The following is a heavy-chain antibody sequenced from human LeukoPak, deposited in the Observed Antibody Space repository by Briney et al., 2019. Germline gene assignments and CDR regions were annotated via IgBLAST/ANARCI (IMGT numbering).Heavy chain of an antibody. CDR2: IYYSGST. V-gene: IGHV4-59*12. Sequence: SETLSLTCTVSGGSISSYYWSWIRQPPGKGLEWIGYIYYSGSTNYNPSLKSRVTISVDTSKNQFSLKLSSVTAADTAVYYCARGPAWGGPEDYWGQGTLVTVSS. CDR3: ARGPAWGGPEDY. D-gene: IGHD3-16*01. CDR1: GGSISSYY. J-gene: IGHJ4*02.